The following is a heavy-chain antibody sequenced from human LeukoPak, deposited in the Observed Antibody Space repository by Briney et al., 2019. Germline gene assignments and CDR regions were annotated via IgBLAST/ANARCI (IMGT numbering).Heavy chain of an antibody. J-gene: IGHJ6*02. CDR1: GGSFSGYY. V-gene: IGHV4-34*01. CDR2: INHSGST. D-gene: IGHD3-3*01. Sequence: SETLSLTCAGYGGSFSGYYWSWLRQPPGKGLEWIGEINHSGSTNYNPSLKSRVTISVDTSKNQFSLKLSSVTAADTAVYYCARAAYYDFWSGYPHYGMDVWGQGTTVTVSS. CDR3: ARAAYYDFWSGYPHYGMDV.